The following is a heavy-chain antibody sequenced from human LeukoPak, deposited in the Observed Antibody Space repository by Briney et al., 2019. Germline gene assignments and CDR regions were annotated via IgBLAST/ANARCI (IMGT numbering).Heavy chain of an antibody. V-gene: IGHV3-33*01. CDR1: GFTFSTYG. CDR2: IWYDGSHK. CDR3: ARDSDGYIDYFDY. D-gene: IGHD5-24*01. Sequence: AGSLRLSCAASGFTFSTYGMHWVRQAPGKGLEWVAVIWYDGSHKYYADSVKGRFTISRDNSKNTLYLQMNSLRAEDAAVYYCARDSDGYIDYFDYWGQGTLVTVSS. J-gene: IGHJ4*02.